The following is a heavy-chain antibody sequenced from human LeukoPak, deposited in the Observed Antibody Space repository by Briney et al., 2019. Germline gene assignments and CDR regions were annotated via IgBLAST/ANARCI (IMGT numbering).Heavy chain of an antibody. Sequence: GGSLRLSCAASGFTFSSYGMHWVRQAPGKGLEWVAFIRYDGGNEYYADSVKGRFTISRDNSKNTLYLQMNSLRAEDTAVYYCAKDFNWNYMDSFDYWGQGTLVTVSS. D-gene: IGHD1-7*01. CDR1: GFTFSSYG. CDR2: IRYDGGNE. V-gene: IGHV3-30*02. CDR3: AKDFNWNYMDSFDY. J-gene: IGHJ4*02.